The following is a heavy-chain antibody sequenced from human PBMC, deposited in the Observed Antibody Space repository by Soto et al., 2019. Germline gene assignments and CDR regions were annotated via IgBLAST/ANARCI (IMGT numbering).Heavy chain of an antibody. CDR3: ASVLSSSNPPYYYGMDV. D-gene: IGHD6-6*01. CDR1: GGSFSGYY. J-gene: IGHJ6*02. V-gene: IGHV4-34*01. CDR2: INHSGST. Sequence: SETLSLTCAVYGGSFSGYYWSWIRQPPGEGLEWIGEINHSGSTNYNPSLKSRVTISVDTSKNQFSLKLSSVTAADTAVYYCASVLSSSNPPYYYGMDVWGQGTTVTSP.